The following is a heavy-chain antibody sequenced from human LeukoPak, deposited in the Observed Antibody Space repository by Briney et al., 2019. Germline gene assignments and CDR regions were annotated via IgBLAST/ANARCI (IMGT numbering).Heavy chain of an antibody. CDR1: GFTFNSYG. CDR2: ISGGGGST. CDR3: AKGGMAIVGATPFDY. V-gene: IGHV3-23*01. Sequence: GGTLRLSCAASGFTFNSYGMSWVRQAPGKGLEWVSAISGGGGSTYYADSVKGRFTISRGNYKNTLYLQMNSLRAEDTAVYYCAKGGMAIVGATPFDYWGQGTLVTVSS. D-gene: IGHD1-26*01. J-gene: IGHJ4*02.